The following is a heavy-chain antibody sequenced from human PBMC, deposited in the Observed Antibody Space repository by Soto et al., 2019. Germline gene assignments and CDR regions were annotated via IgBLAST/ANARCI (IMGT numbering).Heavy chain of an antibody. J-gene: IGHJ4*03. CDR2: INSDGSSR. V-gene: IGHV3-74*01. Sequence: EVQLAESGGGLVQPGGSLRLSCAASGITFSTYWMHWVRQAPGKGLVWVSGINSDGSSRAYADSVKGRITISRDNAKNTLYLQMNSLRVEDTAVYYCARGYRYFDYWGQGALVTVSS. D-gene: IGHD3-16*02. CDR3: ARGYRYFDY. CDR1: GITFSTYW.